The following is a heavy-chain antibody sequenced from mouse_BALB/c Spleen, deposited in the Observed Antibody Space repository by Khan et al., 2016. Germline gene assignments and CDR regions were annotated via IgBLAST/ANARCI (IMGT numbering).Heavy chain of an antibody. J-gene: IGHJ2*01. Sequence: QIQLVQSGPELKKPGETVTLSCKAAGYTFTNYGMNWVKQAPGKGLKWMGWRNTNTGEPTYAEAFKGRFAFSLETSASTAYLQFNNLKTMDTAADSGASLGGNFDYWGRGTHLTVSS. CDR3: ASLGGNFDY. CDR1: GYTFTNYG. CDR2: RNTNTGEP. V-gene: IGHV9-3*02.